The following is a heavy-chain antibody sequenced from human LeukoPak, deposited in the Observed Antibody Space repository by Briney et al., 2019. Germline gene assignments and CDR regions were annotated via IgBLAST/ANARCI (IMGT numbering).Heavy chain of an antibody. D-gene: IGHD3-3*01. CDR3: ATSDDFWSGFSDY. CDR1: GFTFGSNT. V-gene: IGHV3-30*04. J-gene: IGHJ4*02. CDR2: ISYDGSNK. Sequence: GGSLRLSCAASGFTFGSNTMGWVRQAPGKGLEWVAVISYDGSNKYYADSVKGRFTISRDNSKNTLYLQMNSLRAEDTAVYYCATSDDFWSGFSDYWGQGTLVTVSS.